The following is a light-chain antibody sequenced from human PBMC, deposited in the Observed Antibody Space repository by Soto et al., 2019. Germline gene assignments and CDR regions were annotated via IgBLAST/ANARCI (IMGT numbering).Light chain of an antibody. CDR2: GNS. J-gene: IGLJ1*01. V-gene: IGLV1-40*01. CDR3: PSYASSLSFYV. CDR1: SSNIGAGYD. Sequence: QSVLTQPPSVSGAPGQRVTISCTGSSSNIGAGYDVHWYQQLPGTAPKLLIYGNSNRPSGVPDRFSGSKSGTSASLAITGLQADDEADYYCPSYASSLSFYVFVTGTKLTVL.